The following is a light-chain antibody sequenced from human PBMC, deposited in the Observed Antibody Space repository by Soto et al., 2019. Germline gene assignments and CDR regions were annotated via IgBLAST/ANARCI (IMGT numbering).Light chain of an antibody. CDR2: EVN. J-gene: IGLJ1*01. CDR3: CSYAGTVAYV. Sequence: QSALTQPASVSGSPGQSITISCAGTSSDVGNYNLVSWYQQHPDKAPKLMICEVNKRPSGVSNRFSGSKSGNTASLTISGLQAEDEADYYCCSYAGTVAYVFGTGTKLTVL. V-gene: IGLV2-23*02. CDR1: SSDVGNYNL.